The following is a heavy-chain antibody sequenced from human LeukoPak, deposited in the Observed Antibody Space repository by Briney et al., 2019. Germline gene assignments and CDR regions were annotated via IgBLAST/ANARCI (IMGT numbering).Heavy chain of an antibody. J-gene: IGHJ3*02. CDR3: ARERTNGAFDI. V-gene: IGHV3-7*01. CDR1: GFTLSSYW. D-gene: IGHD2-8*01. CDR2: IKQDGSEK. Sequence: GGSLRLPCAASGFTLSSYWMSWVRQAPGKGLEWVANIKQDGSEKYYVDSVKGRFTISRDNAKNSLYLQMNSLRAEDTAVYYCARERTNGAFDIWGQGTMVTVSS.